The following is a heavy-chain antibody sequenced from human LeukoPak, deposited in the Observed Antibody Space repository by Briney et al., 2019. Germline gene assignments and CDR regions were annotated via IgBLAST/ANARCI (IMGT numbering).Heavy chain of an antibody. CDR1: GFTFDDYG. D-gene: IGHD2-21*02. V-gene: IGHV3-20*04. J-gene: IGHJ6*04. CDR2: INWNGGST. CDR3: ARVPCGGDWYSRELRHVYYFYYCMDV. Sequence: PGGSLRLSCAASGFTFDDYGMSWVRQAPGKGLEWVSGINWNGGSTGYADSVKGRFTISRDNAKNSPYLLMNSLRAEDTALYYCARVPCGGDWYSRELRHVYYFYYCMDVWGKGTTVTVSS.